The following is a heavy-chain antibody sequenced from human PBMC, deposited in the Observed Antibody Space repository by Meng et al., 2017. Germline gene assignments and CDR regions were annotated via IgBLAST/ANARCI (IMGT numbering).Heavy chain of an antibody. Sequence: GESLKISCAASGFTFSSYGMHWVRQAPGKGLEWVAVIWYDGSNKYYADSVKGRFTISRDNSKNTLYLQMNSLRAEDTAVYYCARLNIAPNWFDPWAQGTLVTVSS. J-gene: IGHJ5*02. CDR1: GFTFSSYG. V-gene: IGHV3-33*01. CDR2: IWYDGSNK. CDR3: ARLNIAPNWFDP. D-gene: IGHD2/OR15-2a*01.